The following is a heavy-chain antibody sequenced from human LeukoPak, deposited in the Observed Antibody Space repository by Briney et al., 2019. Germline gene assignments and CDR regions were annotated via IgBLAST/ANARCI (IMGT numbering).Heavy chain of an antibody. CDR3: ARDHAYRTDY. CDR2: INQDESKK. Sequence: GGSLRLSCAASGFSFSNDWMCWLRQAPGKGLEWVANINQDESKKYYVDSVKGRFTISRDNAKNSLYLQMSSLRAEDTAVYYCARDHAYRTDYWRQGTLVTVSS. D-gene: IGHD2-2*01. J-gene: IGHJ4*02. V-gene: IGHV3-7*01. CDR1: GFSFSNDW.